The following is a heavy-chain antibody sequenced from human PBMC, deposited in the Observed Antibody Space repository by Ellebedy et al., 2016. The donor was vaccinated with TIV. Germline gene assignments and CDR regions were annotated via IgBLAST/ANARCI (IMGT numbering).Heavy chain of an antibody. CDR1: GGTFSSYA. J-gene: IGHJ3*02. V-gene: IGHV1-69*13. CDR2: IIPIFGTA. CDR3: ASSVYYGSGSYYNGGAFDI. D-gene: IGHD3-10*01. Sequence: ASVKVSCRASGGTFSSYAISWVRQAPGQGLEWMGGIIPIFGTANYAQKFQGRVTITADESTSTAYMELSSLRSEDTAVYYCASSVYYGSGSYYNGGAFDIWGQGTMVTVSS.